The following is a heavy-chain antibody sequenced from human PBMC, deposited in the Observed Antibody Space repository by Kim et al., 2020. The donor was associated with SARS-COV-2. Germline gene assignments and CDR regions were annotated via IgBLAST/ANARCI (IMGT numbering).Heavy chain of an antibody. Sequence: GESLKISCKGSGYNFTTYWIGWVRQMPGKGLEWMGIIYPDDSDTRYSPSFQGQVTISAEKSISTAYLQWSTLKASDTAMYFCARGNGPIYWGQGTLVTVSS. CDR2: IYPDDSDT. V-gene: IGHV5-51*01. J-gene: IGHJ4*02. CDR3: ARGNGPIY. CDR1: GYNFTTYW.